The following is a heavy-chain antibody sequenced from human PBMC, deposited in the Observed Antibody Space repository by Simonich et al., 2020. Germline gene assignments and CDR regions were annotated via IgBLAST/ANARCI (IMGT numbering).Heavy chain of an antibody. V-gene: IGHV1-2*06. CDR1: GYTFTGYD. D-gene: IGHD3-10*01. CDR2: INPNSGGT. Sequence: GAEVKKPGASVKVSCKASGYTFTGYDMHWVRQDPGQGLEWMGRINPNSGGTNYAQKFQGRVTMTRDTSISTAYMELSRLRSDDTAVYYCARVPGIYYYYGMDVWGQGTTVTVSS. J-gene: IGHJ6*02. CDR3: ARVPGIYYYYGMDV.